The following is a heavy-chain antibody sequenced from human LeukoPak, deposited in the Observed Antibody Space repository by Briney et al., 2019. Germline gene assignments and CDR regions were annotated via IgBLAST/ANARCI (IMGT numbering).Heavy chain of an antibody. Sequence: GGSLRLSCAASGFIFKNAWMSWVRQAPEKGLEWVGRIKSKTDGGTTDYAAPVKGRFSISRDDSKNTLYLQMNSLKTEDTAVYYCTTLYGDLYFDYWGQGTLVTVSS. J-gene: IGHJ4*02. D-gene: IGHD4-17*01. CDR3: TTLYGDLYFDY. V-gene: IGHV3-15*01. CDR1: GFIFKNAW. CDR2: IKSKTDGGTT.